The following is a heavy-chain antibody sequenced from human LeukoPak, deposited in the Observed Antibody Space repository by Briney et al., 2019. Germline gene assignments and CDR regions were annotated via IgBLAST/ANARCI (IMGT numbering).Heavy chain of an antibody. CDR2: IKEDGSEK. V-gene: IGHV3-7*01. J-gene: IGHJ4*02. CDR3: ASGRQLGY. CDR1: GFTFSNYW. D-gene: IGHD6-13*01. Sequence: GGSLSLSCAASGFTFSNYWMSCVRQAPGKGLEWVANIKEDGSEKYYVDSVKGRFTISRDNARNSLYLQMNSLRAEDTAVYYCASGRQLGYWGQGTLVTVSS.